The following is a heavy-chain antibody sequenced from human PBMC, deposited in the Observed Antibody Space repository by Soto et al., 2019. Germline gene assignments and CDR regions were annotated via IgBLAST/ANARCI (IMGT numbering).Heavy chain of an antibody. CDR1: GGTFSSYT. CDR3: ARGLVATTRYGYFDL. Sequence: QVQLVQSGAEVKKPGSSVKVSCKASGGTFSSYTISWVRQAPGQGLEWMGRIIPILGIANYAQKFQGRVTIPADKSTSTAYMELSSLRSEDTAVFYWARGLVATTRYGYFDLWGRGTLVTVSS. CDR2: IIPILGIA. J-gene: IGHJ2*01. D-gene: IGHD5-12*01. V-gene: IGHV1-69*02.